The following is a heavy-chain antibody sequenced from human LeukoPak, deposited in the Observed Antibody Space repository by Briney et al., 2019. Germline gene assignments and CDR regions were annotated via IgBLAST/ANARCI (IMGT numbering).Heavy chain of an antibody. D-gene: IGHD1-26*01. Sequence: TLSLTSAVSGASLTTEGYSWDWIRQPPGKGLEWIGYIYYGGSTYYNPSLNSRLPMSRDTSKNQFSLQLYSVTAADTAVYYCARAWGAAHYFFDSWGQGTRVTVSS. CDR3: ARAWGAAHYFFDS. CDR1: GASLTTEGYS. CDR2: IYYGGST. J-gene: IGHJ4*02. V-gene: IGHV4-30-4*07.